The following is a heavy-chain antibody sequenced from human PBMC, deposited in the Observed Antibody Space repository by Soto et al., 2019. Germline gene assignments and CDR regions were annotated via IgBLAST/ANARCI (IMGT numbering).Heavy chain of an antibody. Sequence: ASVKVSCKASGYTFTSYDINWVRQATGQGLEWMGWMNPNSGNTGYAQKFQGRVTMTRNTSISTAYMELSSLRSEDTAVYYCARGNVLKSSYYYGSGSSDYWGQGTLVTVSS. CDR3: ARGNVLKSSYYYGSGSSDY. J-gene: IGHJ4*02. V-gene: IGHV1-8*01. D-gene: IGHD3-10*01. CDR1: GYTFTSYD. CDR2: MNPNSGNT.